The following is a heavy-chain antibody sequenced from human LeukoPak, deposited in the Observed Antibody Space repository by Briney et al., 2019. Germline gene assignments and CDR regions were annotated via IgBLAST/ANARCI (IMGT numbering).Heavy chain of an antibody. J-gene: IGHJ4*02. CDR1: GYTFTSYD. CDR3: ASGPSLGTTHPYFDY. V-gene: IGHV1-8*01. CDR2: MNPNSGNT. D-gene: IGHD2-15*01. Sequence: ASVKVSCKASGYTFTSYDINWVRQATGQGLEWMGWMNPNSGNTGYAQKFQGRVTMTRDTSISTAYMELSRLRFDDTAVYYCASGPSLGTTHPYFDYWGQGTLVTVSS.